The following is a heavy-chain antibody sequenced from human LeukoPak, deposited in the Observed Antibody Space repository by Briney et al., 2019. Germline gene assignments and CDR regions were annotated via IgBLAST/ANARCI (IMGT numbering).Heavy chain of an antibody. Sequence: PSETLSLTCAVYGGSFSGYYWSWIRQPPGKGLEWIGEINHSGSTNYNPSLKSRVTISVDTSKNQFSLKLSSVTAADTAVYYCARPHDYGGNVEDYWGQGTLVTVSS. CDR1: GGSFSGYY. V-gene: IGHV4-34*01. CDR2: INHSGST. J-gene: IGHJ4*02. D-gene: IGHD4-23*01. CDR3: ARPHDYGGNVEDY.